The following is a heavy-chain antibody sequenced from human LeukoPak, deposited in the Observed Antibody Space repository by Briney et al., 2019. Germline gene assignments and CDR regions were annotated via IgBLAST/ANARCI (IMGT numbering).Heavy chain of an antibody. J-gene: IGHJ4*02. Sequence: VRQAPGQGLEWMGWISAYNGNTNYAQKLQGRVTMTTDTSTSTAYMELRSLRSDDTAVYYCARDAEDYYDSSGYYSGNFDYWGQGTLVTVSS. CDR2: ISAYNGNT. CDR3: ARDAEDYYDSSGYYSGNFDY. V-gene: IGHV1-18*01. D-gene: IGHD3-22*01.